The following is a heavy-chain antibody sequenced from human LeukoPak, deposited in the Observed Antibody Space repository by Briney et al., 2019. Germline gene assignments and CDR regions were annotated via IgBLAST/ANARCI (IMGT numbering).Heavy chain of an antibody. CDR2: ISSNGGST. CDR1: GFTFRSYA. Sequence: PGGSLRLSCAASGFTFRSYAMHWVRQAPGKGLEYVSAISSNGGSTYYANSVKGRFTISRDNSKNTLYLQMGSLRAEDMAVYYCARDPSWNSPHFDYWGQGTLVIVSS. D-gene: IGHD1-7*01. V-gene: IGHV3-64*01. J-gene: IGHJ4*02. CDR3: ARDPSWNSPHFDY.